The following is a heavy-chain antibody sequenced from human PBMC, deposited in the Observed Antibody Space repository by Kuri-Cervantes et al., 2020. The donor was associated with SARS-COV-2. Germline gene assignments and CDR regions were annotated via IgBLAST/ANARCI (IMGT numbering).Heavy chain of an antibody. D-gene: IGHD4-23*01. CDR3: AKDISRDTTVVMGEPTN. J-gene: IGHJ4*02. Sequence: GGSLRLSCAASGFTFSSYGMHWVRRPPGKGLEWVANIKQDGSEKYYVDSVKGRFTISRDNAKNSLYLQMNSLRAEDTAVYYCAKDISRDTTVVMGEPTNWGQGTLVTVSS. CDR2: IKQDGSEK. CDR1: GFTFSSYG. V-gene: IGHV3-7*03.